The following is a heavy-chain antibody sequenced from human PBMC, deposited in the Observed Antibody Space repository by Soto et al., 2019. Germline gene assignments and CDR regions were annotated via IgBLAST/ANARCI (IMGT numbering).Heavy chain of an antibody. D-gene: IGHD3-16*01. CDR2: IIPILGIA. CDR3: ASRVAGGEFDY. V-gene: IGHV1-69*02. J-gene: IGHJ4*02. CDR1: GGTFSSYT. Sequence: QVQLVQSGAEVKKPGSSVKVSCKASGGTFSSYTISWVRQAPGQGLEWMGRIIPILGIANYAQKFQGRVTITADKSPNPAYRGLSSGRSEDTAVYSCASRVAGGEFDYWGQGTLVTVSS.